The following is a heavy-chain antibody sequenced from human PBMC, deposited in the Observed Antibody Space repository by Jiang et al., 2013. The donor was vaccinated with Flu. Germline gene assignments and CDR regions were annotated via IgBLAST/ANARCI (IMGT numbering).Heavy chain of an antibody. CDR2: IYPGDSET. D-gene: IGHD5-12*01. J-gene: IGHJ6*03. Sequence: SAEVKKPGESLKISCKGSGYRFTNYWIGWVRQMPGKGLEWMGIIYPGDSETRYSPSFQGQVTISADKSISTAYLQWSSLRASDTAIYYCVRLIVATITDYYMDVWGKGTTVTVSS. CDR1: GYRFTNYW. CDR3: VRLIVATITDYYMDV. V-gene: IGHV5-51*01.